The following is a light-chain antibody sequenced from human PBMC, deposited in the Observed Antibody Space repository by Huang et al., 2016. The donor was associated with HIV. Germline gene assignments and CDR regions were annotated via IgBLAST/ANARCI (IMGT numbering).Light chain of an antibody. J-gene: IGKJ2*01. Sequence: DIQMTQSPSTLSASVGDRVTITCRASQSVGNWLAWYQQKPGQAPTLLIYTASTLQNGVPSRFSGSGSETEFTLTINSLQPDDFATYYCQQYNRFYTFGQGTRLDIK. CDR3: QQYNRFYT. CDR1: QSVGNW. V-gene: IGKV1-5*03. CDR2: TAS.